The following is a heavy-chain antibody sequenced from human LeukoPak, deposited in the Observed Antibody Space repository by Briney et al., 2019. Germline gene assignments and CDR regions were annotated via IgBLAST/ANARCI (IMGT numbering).Heavy chain of an antibody. CDR1: GFTFSSYA. CDR3: AKDLPSNIIAASYYFDY. Sequence: PGGSLRLSCAASGFTFSSYAMSWVRQAPGKGLEWVSGISGTSGRTYYADSVKGRFTISRDNSKNTLFLQMNSLRAEDTAVYYCAKDLPSNIIAASYYFDYWGQGTLVTVSS. CDR2: ISGTSGRT. V-gene: IGHV3-23*01. J-gene: IGHJ4*02. D-gene: IGHD6-6*01.